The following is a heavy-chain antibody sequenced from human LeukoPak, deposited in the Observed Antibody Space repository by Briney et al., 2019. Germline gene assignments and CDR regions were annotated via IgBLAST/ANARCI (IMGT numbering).Heavy chain of an antibody. Sequence: ASVKVSCKASGYTFTSYSLNWVRQAPGQGLEWMGWISTYNGNTNYAEKLQGRVTMTTDTSTSTAHMELRNLRSDDTAVYYCAKDRWRDGSSSFDNWGQGTLVTVSS. V-gene: IGHV1-18*01. J-gene: IGHJ4*02. CDR1: GYTFTSYS. D-gene: IGHD6-6*01. CDR3: AKDRWRDGSSSFDN. CDR2: ISTYNGNT.